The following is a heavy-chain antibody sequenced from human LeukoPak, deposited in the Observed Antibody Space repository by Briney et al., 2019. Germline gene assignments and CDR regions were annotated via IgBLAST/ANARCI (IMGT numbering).Heavy chain of an antibody. CDR3: ARGSDSGGDY. Sequence: ASVKVSCKASGGTFSSYAISWVRQAPGQGLEWMGGIIPMFGTANYAQKFQGRVTITADKSTSTAYMELRSLRSDDTAVYYCARGSDSGGDYWGQGTLVTVSS. CDR2: IIPMFGTA. J-gene: IGHJ4*02. V-gene: IGHV1-69*06. D-gene: IGHD6-25*01. CDR1: GGTFSSYA.